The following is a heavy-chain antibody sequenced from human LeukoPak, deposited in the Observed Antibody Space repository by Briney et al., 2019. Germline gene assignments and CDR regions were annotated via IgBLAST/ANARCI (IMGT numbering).Heavy chain of an antibody. CDR2: ISWDGVST. CDR1: GFNFDDYT. J-gene: IGHJ6*03. CDR3: AKSAARLVSDYYYYMDV. Sequence: PGGSLRLSCAASGFNFDDYTMHWVRQAPGKCLEWVSLISWDGVSTYYADSVKGRFTISRDNSKNSLYLQINSPRSEDTALYYCAKSAARLVSDYYYYMDVWGKGTTVTVSS. D-gene: IGHD6-6*01. V-gene: IGHV3-43*01.